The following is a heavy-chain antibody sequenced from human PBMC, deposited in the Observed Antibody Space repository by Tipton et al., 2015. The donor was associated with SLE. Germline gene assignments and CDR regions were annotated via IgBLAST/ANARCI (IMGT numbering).Heavy chain of an antibody. CDR3: ARGPVASSYYDNLAERAFGFDY. V-gene: IGHV4-34*01. CDR1: GGSFSGNY. CDR2: VNHTGGA. D-gene: IGHD3-9*01. Sequence: LRLSCAVHGGSFSGNYWSWIRQPPGEGLEWIGEVNHTGGANYNPSLKSRVTISVDTAKNQFSLKVTSVTAADTAVYYCARGPVASSYYDNLAERAFGFDYWGQGTLVTVSS. J-gene: IGHJ4*02.